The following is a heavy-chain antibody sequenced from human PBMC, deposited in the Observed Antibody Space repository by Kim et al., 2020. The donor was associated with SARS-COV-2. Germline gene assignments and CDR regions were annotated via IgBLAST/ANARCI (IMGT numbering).Heavy chain of an antibody. Sequence: DSVKGRFTISRDNSKNTLYLQMDSLRVEDTAVYHCGRGGMVGSTPPGQEYWGQGALVTVSS. D-gene: IGHD1-26*01. CDR3: GRGGMVGSTPPGQEY. V-gene: IGHV3-30*07. J-gene: IGHJ4*02.